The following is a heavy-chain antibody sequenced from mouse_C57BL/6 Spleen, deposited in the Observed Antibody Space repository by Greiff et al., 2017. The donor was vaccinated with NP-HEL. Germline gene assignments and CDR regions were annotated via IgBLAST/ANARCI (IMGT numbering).Heavy chain of an antibody. CDR2: ISDGGSYT. Sequence: EVQVVESGGGLVKPGGSLKLSCAASGFTFSSYAMSWVRQTPEKRLEWVATISDGGSYTYYPDNVKGRFTISRDNAKNNLYLQMSHLKSEDTAMYYCARDQRYDYDALYAMDYWGQGTSVTVSS. CDR1: GFTFSSYA. J-gene: IGHJ4*01. V-gene: IGHV5-4*01. CDR3: ARDQRYDYDALYAMDY. D-gene: IGHD2-4*01.